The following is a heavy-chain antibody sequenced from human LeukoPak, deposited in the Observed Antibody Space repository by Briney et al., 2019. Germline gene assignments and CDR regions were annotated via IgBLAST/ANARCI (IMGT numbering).Heavy chain of an antibody. CDR3: ASARALYGYGGYDEPYFDY. Sequence: PGGSLRLSCVASGFTLSSYGMHCVRQAPGKGLEWVAVIWYDGSNKFYADSVKGRFTISRDNSKNTLYVQMNSLRPEDTAVYYCASARALYGYGGYDEPYFDYWGQGTLVTVSS. V-gene: IGHV3-33*08. D-gene: IGHD5-12*01. J-gene: IGHJ4*02. CDR2: IWYDGSNK. CDR1: GFTLSSYG.